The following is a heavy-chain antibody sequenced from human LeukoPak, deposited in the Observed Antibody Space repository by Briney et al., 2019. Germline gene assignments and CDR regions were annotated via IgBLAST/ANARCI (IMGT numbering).Heavy chain of an antibody. V-gene: IGHV3-9*01. CDR3: ARETLSRIAVAGTVNYYYYMDV. D-gene: IGHD6-19*01. J-gene: IGHJ6*03. CDR2: ISWNSGSI. Sequence: GGSLRLSCAASGFTFSSYAMHWVRQAPGKGLEWVSGISWNSGSIGYADSVKGRFTISRDNAKNSLYLQMNSLRAEDTALYYCARETLSRIAVAGTVNYYYYMDVWGKGTTVTVSS. CDR1: GFTFSSYA.